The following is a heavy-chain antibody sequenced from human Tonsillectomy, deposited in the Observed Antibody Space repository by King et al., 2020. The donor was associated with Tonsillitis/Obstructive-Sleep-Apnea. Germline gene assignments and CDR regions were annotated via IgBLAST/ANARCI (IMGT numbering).Heavy chain of an antibody. D-gene: IGHD5-24*01. V-gene: IGHV3-30*04. CDR3: ARGEMATREPAGES. CDR1: GVTFRHYS. Sequence: VPLLASWVVVVPPWLSRRLSFVASGVTFRHYSMPWVRQSPCPGLEWAALISYDGSDKYYAESVKGRFTVSRDNSQNTLYLQLNFLRPEETAGYSGARGEMATREPAGESWGQGTRGT. J-gene: IGHJ3*01. CDR2: ISYDGSDK.